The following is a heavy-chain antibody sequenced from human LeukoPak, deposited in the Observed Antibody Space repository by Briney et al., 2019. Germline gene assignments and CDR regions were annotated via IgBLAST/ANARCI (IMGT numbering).Heavy chain of an antibody. CDR3: ARGNYYGSGSYSPHFDY. D-gene: IGHD3-10*01. V-gene: IGHV1-18*01. J-gene: IGHJ4*02. Sequence: ASVKVSCKASGYTFTSYGISWVRQAPGQGLEWMGWISAYNGNTNYAQKLQGRVTMTTDTSTSTAYIELRSLRSDDTAVYYCARGNYYGSGSYSPHFDYWGQGTLVTVSS. CDR1: GYTFTSYG. CDR2: ISAYNGNT.